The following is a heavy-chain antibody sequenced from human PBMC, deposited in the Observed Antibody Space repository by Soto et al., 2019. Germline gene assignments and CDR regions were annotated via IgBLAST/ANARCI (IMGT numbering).Heavy chain of an antibody. J-gene: IGHJ4*02. Sequence: QVQLQESGPGLVKPSQTLSLTCTVSGGSISCGGYYWSWIRQHPGKGLEWIGYIYYSGSTYYNPPLKSRVTISVDTSKNQFSLKLSSVTAADTPVYYCARASRYCSCTSCYTGNIDYWGQGTLVTVSS. CDR3: ARASRYCSCTSCYTGNIDY. D-gene: IGHD2-2*02. V-gene: IGHV4-31*03. CDR1: GGSISCGGYY. CDR2: IYYSGST.